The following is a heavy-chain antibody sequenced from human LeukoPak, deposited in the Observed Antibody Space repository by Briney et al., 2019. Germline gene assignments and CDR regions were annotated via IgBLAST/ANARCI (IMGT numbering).Heavy chain of an antibody. D-gene: IGHD3/OR15-3a*01. CDR2: INTNTGSP. CDR3: ARDSDRLRKNDASDI. CDR1: GYTFSSYG. Sequence: ASVKVSCKASGYTFSSYGISWVRQAPGQGLEWMGWINTNTGSPTYAQGFTGRFVFSLDTSVSTAYLQISSLKAEDTAVYYCARDSDRLRKNDASDIWGQGTMVTVSS. V-gene: IGHV7-4-1*02. J-gene: IGHJ3*02.